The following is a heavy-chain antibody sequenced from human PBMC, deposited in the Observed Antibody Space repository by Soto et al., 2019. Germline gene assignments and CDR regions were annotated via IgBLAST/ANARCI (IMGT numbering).Heavy chain of an antibody. CDR2: MNPNSGNT. CDR3: SRIHGSSSPFSHYGMDV. D-gene: IGHD6-6*01. CDR1: GYTFTSYD. Sequence: GASVKVSCKASGYTFTSYDINWVRQATGQGLEWMGWMNPNSGNTGYAQKFQGRVTMTRNTSISTAYMELSSLRSEDTAVYYCSRIHGSSSPFSHYGMDVWGQGTTVTVSS. J-gene: IGHJ6*02. V-gene: IGHV1-8*01.